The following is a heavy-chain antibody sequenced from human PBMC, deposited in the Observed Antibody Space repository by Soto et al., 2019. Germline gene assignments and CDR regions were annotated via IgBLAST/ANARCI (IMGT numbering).Heavy chain of an antibody. V-gene: IGHV1-18*01. Sequence: QDQLVQSGAEVKKPGASVTVSCKASGYSFTNYGITWVRQAPGQGLERMGWISGFNGNTHYAQKLQGRVTMTTDASTSTGYMELRSLRSDDTAVYCCARDRGVAPPVAGNTHYYYYMDVWGKGTTVTVSS. CDR1: GYSFTNYG. CDR2: ISGFNGNT. CDR3: ARDRGVAPPVAGNTHYYYYMDV. J-gene: IGHJ6*03. D-gene: IGHD6-19*01.